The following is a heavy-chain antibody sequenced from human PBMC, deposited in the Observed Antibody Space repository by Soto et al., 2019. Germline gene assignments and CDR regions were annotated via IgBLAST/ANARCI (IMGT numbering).Heavy chain of an antibody. V-gene: IGHV3-21*01. CDR2: ISSSSSYI. J-gene: IGHJ6*02. CDR1: GFTFSSYS. CDR3: ARDPYGDYETPFYYYGMDV. Sequence: PGGSLRLSCAASGFTFSSYSMNWVRQAPGKGLEWVSSISSSSSYIYYADSVKGRFTISRDNAKNSLYLQMNSLRAEDTAVYYCARDPYGDYETPFYYYGMDVWGQGTTVTVSS. D-gene: IGHD4-17*01.